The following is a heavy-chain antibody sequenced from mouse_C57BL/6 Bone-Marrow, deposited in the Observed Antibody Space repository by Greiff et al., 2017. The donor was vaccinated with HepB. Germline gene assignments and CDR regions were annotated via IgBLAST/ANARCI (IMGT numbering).Heavy chain of an antibody. V-gene: IGHV1-64*01. D-gene: IGHD1-1*01. J-gene: IGHJ2*01. CDR1: GYTFTSYW. CDR2: IHPNSGST. CDR3: ARLYYGSFFDY. Sequence: QVQLKQPGAELVKPGASVKLSCKASGYTFTSYWMHWVKQRPGQGLEWIGMIHPNSGSTNYNEKFKSKATLTVDKSSSTAYMQLSSLTSEDSAVYYCARLYYGSFFDYWGQGTTLTVSS.